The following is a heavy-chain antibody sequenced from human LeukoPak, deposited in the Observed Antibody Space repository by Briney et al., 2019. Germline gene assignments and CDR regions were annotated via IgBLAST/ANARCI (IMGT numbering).Heavy chain of an antibody. V-gene: IGHV1-2*02. CDR1: GYTFTGYY. CDR3: ARVPQYYYGSGSPYYFDY. D-gene: IGHD3-10*01. J-gene: IGHJ4*02. Sequence: ASVKVSCKASGYTFTGYYMHWVRQAPGQGLEWMGWINPNSGGTNYAQKFQGRVTMTRDTSISTAYMELSRLRSDDTAVYHCARVPQYYYGSGSPYYFDYWGQGTLVTVSS. CDR2: INPNSGGT.